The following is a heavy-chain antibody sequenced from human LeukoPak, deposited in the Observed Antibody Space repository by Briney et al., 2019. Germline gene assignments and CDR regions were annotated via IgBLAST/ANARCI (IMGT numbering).Heavy chain of an antibody. V-gene: IGHV3-23*01. CDR2: ISGSGGST. CDR3: AKLHYDSRKTDY. Sequence: GGSLRLSCAASGFTFSSYGMSWVRQAPGKGLEWVSAISGSGGSTYYADSVKGRFTISRDNSKNTLYLQMNSLRAEDTAVYYCAKLHYDSRKTDYWGQGTLVTVSS. CDR1: GFTFSSYG. D-gene: IGHD3-22*01. J-gene: IGHJ4*02.